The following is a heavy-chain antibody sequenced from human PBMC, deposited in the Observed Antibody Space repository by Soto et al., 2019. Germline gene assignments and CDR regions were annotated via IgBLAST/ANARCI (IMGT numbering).Heavy chain of an antibody. CDR3: ARDRVGGGWLVVASD. CDR1: GGSVSSGSYY. D-gene: IGHD6-19*01. Sequence: TLSLTCTVSGGSVSSGSYYWSWIRQPPGKGLEWIGYIYYSGSTKYNPSLKSRVTISVDTSKNQFSLKLSSVTAADTAVYYCARDRVGGGWLVVASDWGQGTLVTVSS. J-gene: IGHJ4*02. V-gene: IGHV4-61*01. CDR2: IYYSGST.